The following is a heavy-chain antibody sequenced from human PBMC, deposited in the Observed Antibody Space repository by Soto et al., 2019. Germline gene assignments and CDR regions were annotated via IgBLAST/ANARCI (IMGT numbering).Heavy chain of an antibody. J-gene: IGHJ3*02. V-gene: IGHV3-13*01. CDR1: GFTFSSYD. D-gene: IGHD2-21*02. CDR3: ARVEYCGGDCTAFDI. CDR2: IGTAGDT. Sequence: GGSLRLSCAASGFTFSSYDMHWVRQATGKGLEWVSAIGTAGDTYYPGSVKGRFTISRENAKNSLYLQMNSLRAEDTAVYYCARVEYCGGDCTAFDIWGQGTMVTVSS.